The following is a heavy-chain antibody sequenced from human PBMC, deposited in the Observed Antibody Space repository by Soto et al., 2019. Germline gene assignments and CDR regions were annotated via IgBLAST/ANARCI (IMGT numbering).Heavy chain of an antibody. V-gene: IGHV4-59*08. CDR3: VRDFWSGYAGGNYYYGMDV. J-gene: IGHJ6*02. D-gene: IGHD3-3*01. CDR1: GGSISSYY. Sequence: SETLSLTCTVSGGSISSYYWSWIRQSPGKGLEWIGYIHYSGSTKSNPSLKSRVTISVDTSRNQVSLRLSSVTAADTAVYYCVRDFWSGYAGGNYYYGMDVWGQGTTVTVSS. CDR2: IHYSGST.